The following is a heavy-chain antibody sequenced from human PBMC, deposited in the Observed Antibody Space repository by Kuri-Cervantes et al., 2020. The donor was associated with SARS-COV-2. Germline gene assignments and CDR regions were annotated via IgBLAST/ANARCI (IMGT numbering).Heavy chain of an antibody. CDR1: GFTFSSYW. Sequence: GGSLRLSCAASGFTFSSYWMSWVRQAPGKGLEWVANIKQDGSEKYYVDSVKGRFTISRDNSKNTLYLQMNSLRAEDTAVFYCARERVGVTTYYYYGLDVWGQGNTVNVSS. V-gene: IGHV3-7*01. J-gene: IGHJ6*02. D-gene: IGHD4-11*01. CDR2: IKQDGSEK. CDR3: ARERVGVTTYYYYGLDV.